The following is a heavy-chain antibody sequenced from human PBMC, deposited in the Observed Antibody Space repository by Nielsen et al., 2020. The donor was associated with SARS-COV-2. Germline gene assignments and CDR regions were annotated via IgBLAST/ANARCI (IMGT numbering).Heavy chain of an antibody. CDR1: EFSLSFYT. J-gene: IGHJ6*03. CDR3: ARDQMFRAVHYFYHYNMDV. CDR2: ISYDGSNR. Sequence: GESLKISCAASEFSLSFYTMHWVRQAPGKGLEWVALISYDGSNRYHGDSVKGRFTISRDGSKNTLFLQMNSLGPEDTAVYFCARDQMFRAVHYFYHYNMDVWGKGTTVSGSS. V-gene: IGHV3-30-3*01. D-gene: IGHD3-10*02.